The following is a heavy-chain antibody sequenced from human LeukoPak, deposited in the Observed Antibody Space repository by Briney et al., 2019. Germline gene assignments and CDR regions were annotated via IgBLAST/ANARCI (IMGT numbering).Heavy chain of an antibody. CDR2: INHSGST. CDR1: GGSFSGYY. Sequence: SETLSLTCAVYGGSFSGYYWSWIRQPPGKGLGWIGEINHSGSTNYNPSLKSRVTISVDTSKNQFSLKLSSVTAADTAVYYCARGTGRYCSGGSCYLSEYFQHWGQGTLVTVSS. CDR3: ARGTGRYCSGGSCYLSEYFQH. V-gene: IGHV4-34*01. D-gene: IGHD2-15*01. J-gene: IGHJ1*01.